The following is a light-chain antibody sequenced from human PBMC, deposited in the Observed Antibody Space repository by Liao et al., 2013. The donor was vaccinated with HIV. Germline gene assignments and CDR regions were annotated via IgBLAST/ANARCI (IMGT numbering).Light chain of an antibody. CDR2: QDS. Sequence: SYEVTQPPSVSVSPGQTASITCSGHKLGDKYTCWYHQKPGQSPVLVIYQDSKRPSGIPERFSGSNSGNTATLTISGTQAMDEADYYCQAWDSSTASFGGGTKLTVL. CDR3: QAWDSSTAS. J-gene: IGLJ2*01. V-gene: IGLV3-1*01. CDR1: KLGDKY.